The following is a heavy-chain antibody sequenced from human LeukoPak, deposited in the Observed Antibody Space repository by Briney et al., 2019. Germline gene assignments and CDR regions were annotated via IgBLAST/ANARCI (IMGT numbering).Heavy chain of an antibody. CDR2: FSSGGNT. CDR3: ARDTSGHFDL. Sequence: GGSLRLSCAASGFTISNHYMSWVRQAPGKGLEWISFFSSGGNTNYADSVRGRLTVSRHTSENSLSLQMNSLRPEDTAVYYCARDTSGHFDLWGRGTLVTVSS. CDR1: GFTISNHY. V-gene: IGHV3-53*04. D-gene: IGHD3-16*01. J-gene: IGHJ2*01.